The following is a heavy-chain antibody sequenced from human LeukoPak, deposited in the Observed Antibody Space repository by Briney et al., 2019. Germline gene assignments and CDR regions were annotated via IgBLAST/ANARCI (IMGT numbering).Heavy chain of an antibody. D-gene: IGHD6-13*01. V-gene: IGHV4-38-2*02. CDR2: IYHSGST. Sequence: PSETLSLTCTVSGYSISSGYYWGWIRQPPGKGLEWIGSIYHSGSTYYNPSLKSRVTISVDTSKNQFSLKLSSVTAADTAVYYCARGDHSSSWYGYFDYWGQGTLVTVSS. CDR3: ARGDHSSSWYGYFDY. J-gene: IGHJ4*02. CDR1: GYSISSGYY.